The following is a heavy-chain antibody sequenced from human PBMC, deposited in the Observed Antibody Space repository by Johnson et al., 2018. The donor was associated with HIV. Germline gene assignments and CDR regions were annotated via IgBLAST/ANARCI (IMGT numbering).Heavy chain of an antibody. CDR1: GFKFDDYG. Sequence: VQLVESGGGVVRPGGSLRLSCAASGFKFDDYGMSWVRQAPGKGLEWVSGINWNGGRIGYADSVKGRVTISRDNAKKSLHLQMNSLRAEYKALYYCERRAGYSGQWLVQTVDAFDIWGQGAMVTVAS. D-gene: IGHD6-19*01. J-gene: IGHJ3*02. CDR3: ERRAGYSGQWLVQTVDAFDI. CDR2: INWNGGRI. V-gene: IGHV3-20*04.